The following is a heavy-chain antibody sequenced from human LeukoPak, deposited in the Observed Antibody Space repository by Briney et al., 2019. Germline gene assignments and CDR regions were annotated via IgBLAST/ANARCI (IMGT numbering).Heavy chain of an antibody. CDR2: IYYSGST. D-gene: IGHD2-21*02. V-gene: IGHV4-59*08. Sequence: SETLSLTCTVSGGSISSYYWSWIRQPPGKGLEWIGYIYYSGSTNYNPSLKSRVTISVDTSKNQFSLKLSSVTAADTAVYYCARLLAYCGGDCYTLIDYWGQGTLVTVPS. J-gene: IGHJ4*02. CDR3: ARLLAYCGGDCYTLIDY. CDR1: GGSISSYY.